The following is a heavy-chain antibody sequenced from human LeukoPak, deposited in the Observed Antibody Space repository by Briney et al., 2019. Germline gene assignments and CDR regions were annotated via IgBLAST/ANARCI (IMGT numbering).Heavy chain of an antibody. Sequence: GASVKVSCKASGYTFSSSAMSWVRQAPGKGLEWVSAISNNGGYTYYADSVQGRFTISRDNPKSTLCLQMNSLGAEDTAVYYCAKQLGYCSDGSCYFPYWGQGTLVTVSS. J-gene: IGHJ4*02. CDR2: ISNNGGYT. V-gene: IGHV3-23*01. D-gene: IGHD2-15*01. CDR1: GYTFSSSA. CDR3: AKQLGYCSDGSCYFPY.